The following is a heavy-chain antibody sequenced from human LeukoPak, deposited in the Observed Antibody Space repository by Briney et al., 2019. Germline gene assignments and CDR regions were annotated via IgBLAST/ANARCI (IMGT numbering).Heavy chain of an antibody. CDR2: IKEDGSEN. V-gene: IGHV3-7*01. CDR1: GFTFSRYW. J-gene: IGHJ4*02. Sequence: GGSLRLSCAASGFTFSRYWMTWVRQAPGKGLEWVANIKEDGSENSYVESVKGRFTISRDNAKNSLYLQLNSLRAEDTAVYYCARGSDYGDYWGQGTLVTVSS. D-gene: IGHD4-17*01. CDR3: ARGSDYGDY.